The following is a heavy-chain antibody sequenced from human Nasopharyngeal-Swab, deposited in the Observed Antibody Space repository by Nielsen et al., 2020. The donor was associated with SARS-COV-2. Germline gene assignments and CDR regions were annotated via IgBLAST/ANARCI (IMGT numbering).Heavy chain of an antibody. D-gene: IGHD2-15*01. J-gene: IGHJ4*02. CDR3: TRCGGGCYSGRDY. CDR2: IRSKGNTYAT. Sequence: GESLKISCAASGFTFSDSAIHWVRQAFGKGLEWVGRIRSKGNTYATADSASVKGRFIIFRDDPTNTAYLQMNSLKTEDTAMYYCTRCGGGCYSGRDYWGQGTLVTVSS. V-gene: IGHV3-73*01. CDR1: GFTFSDSA.